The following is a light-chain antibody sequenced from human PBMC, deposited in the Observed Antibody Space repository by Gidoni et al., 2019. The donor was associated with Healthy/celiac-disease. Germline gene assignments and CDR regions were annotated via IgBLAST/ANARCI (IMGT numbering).Light chain of an antibody. CDR2: VAS. Sequence: VFTQSPRTLSLSPGERATLSSRASQSVSRSYLAWYPPRPGQAPRLLICVASSRATGIPDRFSGSGSGTDFSLTISRLEPEDFAVYFSQQYSSSRMYTFGQGTKLEIK. CDR3: QQYSSSRMYT. J-gene: IGKJ2*01. V-gene: IGKV3-20*01. CDR1: QSVSRSY.